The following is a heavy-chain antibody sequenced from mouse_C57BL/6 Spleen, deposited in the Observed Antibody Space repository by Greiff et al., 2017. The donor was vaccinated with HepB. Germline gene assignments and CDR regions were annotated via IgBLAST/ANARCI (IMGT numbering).Heavy chain of an antibody. Sequence: EVHLVESGGGLVKPGGSLKLSCAASGFTFSSYTMSWVRQTPEKRLEWVATISGGGGNTYYPDSVKGRFTISRDNAKNTLYLQMSSLRSEDTALYYCARRDDYDGGYAMDYWGQRTSVTVSS. CDR3: ARRDDYDGGYAMDY. CDR2: ISGGGGNT. V-gene: IGHV5-9*01. J-gene: IGHJ4*01. CDR1: GFTFSSYT. D-gene: IGHD2-4*01.